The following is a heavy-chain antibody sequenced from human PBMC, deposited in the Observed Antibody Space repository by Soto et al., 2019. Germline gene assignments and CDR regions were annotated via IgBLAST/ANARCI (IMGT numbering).Heavy chain of an antibody. CDR1: GYPFSSYA. D-gene: IGHD3-10*01. V-gene: IGHV1-69*06. CDR3: ATCYGSGICMDV. J-gene: IGHJ6*02. Sequence: SVKVSSKASGYPFSSYAISWVRQAPGQGLEWMGGIIPIFGTANYAQKFQGRVKITAAKSTSTAFMELSSLGAEDTAVHYCATCYGSGICMDVWGQGATVTVSS. CDR2: IIPIFGTA.